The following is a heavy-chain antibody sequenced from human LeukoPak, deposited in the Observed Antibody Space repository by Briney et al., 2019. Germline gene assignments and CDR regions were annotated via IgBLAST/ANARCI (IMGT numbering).Heavy chain of an antibody. D-gene: IGHD6-19*01. V-gene: IGHV3-74*01. Sequence: GGSLRLSCAASGFTFSSYWMHWVRQAPGKGLVWVSRINSGGSSTSYADSVKGRFTISRDNAKNTLYLQMNSLRAEDTAVYYCARDLRYSSGWYYFDYWGQGTLVTVSS. CDR2: INSGGSST. CDR3: ARDLRYSSGWYYFDY. J-gene: IGHJ4*02. CDR1: GFTFSSYW.